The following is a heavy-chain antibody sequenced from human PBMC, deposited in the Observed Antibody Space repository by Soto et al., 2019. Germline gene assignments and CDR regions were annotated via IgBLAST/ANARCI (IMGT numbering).Heavy chain of an antibody. J-gene: IGHJ4*02. D-gene: IGHD1-1*01. CDR3: ARHRIATTADFDY. V-gene: IGHV4-39*01. CDR1: GGSISSSSYY. CDR2: IYYSGST. Sequence: QLQLQESGPGLVKPSETLSLTCTVSGGSISSSSYYWGWIRQPPGKGLEWIGSIYYSGSTYYNPSLKSRVTISVDTSKNQFSLKLSSVTAADTAVYYCARHRIATTADFDYWGQGTLVTVSS.